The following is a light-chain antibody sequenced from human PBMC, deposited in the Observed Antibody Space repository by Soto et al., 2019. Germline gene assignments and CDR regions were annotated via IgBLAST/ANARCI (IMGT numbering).Light chain of an antibody. CDR2: DVT. CDR1: TSDVGDYNF. V-gene: IGLV2-11*01. CDR3: CSYAGTYTYV. Sequence: QSALTQPRSVSGSPGQSVTISCTGTTSDVGDYNFVSWYQQHPGNAPKLMIYDVTKRPSGIPNRFSGSKSGNTASLTISGLQAEDEADYYCCSYAGTYTYVFGPGTKVTVL. J-gene: IGLJ1*01.